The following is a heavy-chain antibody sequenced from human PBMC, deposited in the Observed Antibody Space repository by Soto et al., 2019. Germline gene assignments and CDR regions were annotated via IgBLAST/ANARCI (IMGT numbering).Heavy chain of an antibody. D-gene: IGHD2-2*01. CDR3: ASDRVVADPTVSYYYYGMDI. CDR1: AFTFSSYS. CDR2: ISYDGYNK. J-gene: IGHJ6*02. V-gene: IGHV3-30-3*01. Sequence: GGSLRLSCAVSAFTFSSYSMHWVRQAPGKGLVWVAVISYDGYNKYYADSVKGRFTISRDNSKNTLYLQMNSLRPGDTALYYCASDRVVADPTVSYYYYGMDIWGQGTTVTVSS.